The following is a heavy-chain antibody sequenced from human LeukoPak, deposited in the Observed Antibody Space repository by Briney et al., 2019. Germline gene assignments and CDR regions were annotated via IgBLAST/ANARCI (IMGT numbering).Heavy chain of an antibody. CDR1: GGTFSNYA. J-gene: IGHJ4*02. V-gene: IGHV1-69*13. CDR3: ARASTTRCYSCYFDY. D-gene: IGHD2-2*01. Sequence: ASVKVSCKASGGTFSNYAINWVRQAPGQGLEWMGGFIPIFATANYTQKFQGRVTITADESTSTAYMELSSLRSEDTAMYYCARASTTRCYSCYFDYWGQGTLVTVSS. CDR2: FIPIFATA.